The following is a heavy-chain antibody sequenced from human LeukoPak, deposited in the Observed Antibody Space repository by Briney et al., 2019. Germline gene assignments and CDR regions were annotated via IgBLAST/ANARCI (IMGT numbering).Heavy chain of an antibody. CDR2: IGAGGGST. CDR1: GFTFTSYA. Sequence: GGSLRLSCAASGFTFTSYAMSWVRQAPGKGLEWVSSIGAGGGSTYYADSVKGRLTISRDDSKNTLYVQMNNLRAEDTAVFYCAKDSETYYSDYWGQGTLVTVSS. J-gene: IGHJ4*02. CDR3: AKDSETYYSDY. D-gene: IGHD3-10*01. V-gene: IGHV3-23*01.